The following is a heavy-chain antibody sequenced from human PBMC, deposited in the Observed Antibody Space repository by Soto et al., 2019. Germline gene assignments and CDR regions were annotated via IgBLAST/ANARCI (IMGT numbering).Heavy chain of an antibody. D-gene: IGHD2-15*01. CDR3: AKDRNFKVVAATTIDY. V-gene: IGHV3-30*18. Sequence: GGSLRLSCAASGFTFSSYGMHWVRQAPGKGLEWVAVISYDGSNKYYADSVKGRFTISRDNSKNTLYLQMNSLRAEDTAVYYCAKDRNFKVVAATTIDYWGQGALVTVSS. J-gene: IGHJ4*02. CDR1: GFTFSSYG. CDR2: ISYDGSNK.